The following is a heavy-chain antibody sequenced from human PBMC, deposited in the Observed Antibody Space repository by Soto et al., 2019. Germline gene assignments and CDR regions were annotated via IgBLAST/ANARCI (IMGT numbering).Heavy chain of an antibody. CDR3: ARDRSGYGMDV. D-gene: IGHD3-10*01. CDR2: INPSGGST. J-gene: IGHJ6*02. CDR1: GYTFTSYY. V-gene: IGHV1-46*01. Sequence: ASVKVSCKASGYTFTSYYIHWVRQAPGQGLEWMGMINPSGGSTNYAQNFQGRVTMTGDTSTTTVYMYLYSLRSEDTAVYYCARDRSGYGMDVWGQGTKVTVSS.